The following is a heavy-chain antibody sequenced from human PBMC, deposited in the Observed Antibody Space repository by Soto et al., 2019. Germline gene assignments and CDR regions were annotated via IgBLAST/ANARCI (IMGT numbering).Heavy chain of an antibody. V-gene: IGHV3-7*01. Sequence: EAQLVESGGGLVQPGGSLRLSCAASGFTFSSFWMNWVRQTPGKGLEWVAHIKPGGSEKFFVDSVRGRFTISRDNAKNSVYLQMNSPRAEDTAVYYCARGDTVRENEAFDIWGQGTMVTVSS. CDR3: ARGDTVRENEAFDI. CDR2: IKPGGSEK. D-gene: IGHD3-10*01. J-gene: IGHJ3*02. CDR1: GFTFSSFW.